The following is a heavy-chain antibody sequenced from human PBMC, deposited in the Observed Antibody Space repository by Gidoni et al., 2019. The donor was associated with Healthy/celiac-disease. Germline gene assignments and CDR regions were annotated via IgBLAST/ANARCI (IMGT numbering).Heavy chain of an antibody. CDR3: AREPPGVNFDWFYGMDV. D-gene: IGHD3-9*01. CDR2: INPNSGGT. V-gene: IGHV1-2*04. CDR1: GYTFTGSY. Sequence: VQLVQSGAEVKKPGASVKVSCKASGYTFTGSYMPWVRQAPGQGLEWMGWINPNSGGTNYAQKFQGWVTMTRETSISTAYMELSRLRSDDTAVYYCAREPPGVNFDWFYGMDVWGQGTTVTVSS. J-gene: IGHJ6*02.